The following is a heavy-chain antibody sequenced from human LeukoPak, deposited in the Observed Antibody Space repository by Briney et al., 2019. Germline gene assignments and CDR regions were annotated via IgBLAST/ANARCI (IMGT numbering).Heavy chain of an antibody. CDR2: IYYSGST. Sequence: SETLSLTCTVSGGSISSSSYYWGWIRQPPGKGLEWIGSIYYSGSTYYNPSLKSRVTISVDTSKNHYSLKLSSVTAADTAVYYCARQGGYLSGNWFDPWGQGTLVTVSS. D-gene: IGHD3-22*01. V-gene: IGHV4-39*01. CDR3: ARQGGYLSGNWFDP. CDR1: GGSISSSSYY. J-gene: IGHJ5*02.